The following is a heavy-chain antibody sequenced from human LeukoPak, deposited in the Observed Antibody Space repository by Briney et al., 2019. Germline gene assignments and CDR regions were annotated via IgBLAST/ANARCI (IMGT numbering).Heavy chain of an antibody. CDR3: VRDPSAGLYYYGSGSPMDV. Sequence: PGGSLRLSCAASGFSFSLYSMNWVRQAPGKGLDWVSYISSSSRTMYYADSVKGRFTISRDSAKNSLYLQMNSLRDEDAAVYYCVRDPSAGLYYYGSGSPMDVWGQGTTVTVSS. V-gene: IGHV3-48*02. CDR1: GFSFSLYS. J-gene: IGHJ6*02. CDR2: ISSSSRTM. D-gene: IGHD3-10*01.